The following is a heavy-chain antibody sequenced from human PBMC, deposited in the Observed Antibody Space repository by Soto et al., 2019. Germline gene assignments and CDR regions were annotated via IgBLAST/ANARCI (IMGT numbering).Heavy chain of an antibody. J-gene: IGHJ4*02. Sequence: PSDTLSLTCTVSGGSISSSIYYWGWIRQPPGKGLEWIGSIYYSGSTYYNPSLKSRVTISVDTSKNQFSLKLSSVTAADTAVYYCARHEEEFGGVINIWGQGTLVTVSS. CDR1: GGSISSSIYY. CDR2: IYYSGST. D-gene: IGHD3-16*02. V-gene: IGHV4-39*01. CDR3: ARHEEEFGGVINI.